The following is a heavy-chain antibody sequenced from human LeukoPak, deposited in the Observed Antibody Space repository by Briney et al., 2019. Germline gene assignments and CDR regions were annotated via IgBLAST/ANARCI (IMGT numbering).Heavy chain of an antibody. Sequence: GGSLRLSCAASGFTLNTNDMNWVRQAPGKGLEWVSIMYPWGSAFYTDSVKGRFTVTRDESKNMMFLQMNTLRPDDTAMYYCVRQGGGDNGPWGQGALVTVS. J-gene: IGHJ5*01. V-gene: IGHV3-66*02. CDR1: GFTLNTND. CDR2: MYPWGSA. CDR3: VRQGGGDNGP. D-gene: IGHD2-21*01.